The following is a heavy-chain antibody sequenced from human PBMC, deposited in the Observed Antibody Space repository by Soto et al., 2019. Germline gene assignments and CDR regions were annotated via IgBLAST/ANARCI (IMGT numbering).Heavy chain of an antibody. V-gene: IGHV1-18*04. J-gene: IGHJ4*02. CDR3: ARAATGSYHSAY. Sequence: QVQLVQSGPEVKKPGASVRVSCMTSGYAFTSYGVNWVRQAPGQGLEWMGWIAPHSGRTTYLPKFQGRVTITADAATNTAYMELGSLSSDDTGIYFCARAATGSYHSAYWGQGTVVTGSS. D-gene: IGHD3-10*01. CDR2: IAPHSGRT. CDR1: GYAFTSYG.